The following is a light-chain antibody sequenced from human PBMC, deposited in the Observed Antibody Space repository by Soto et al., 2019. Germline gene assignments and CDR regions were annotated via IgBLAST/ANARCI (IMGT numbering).Light chain of an antibody. CDR1: QSVSNNY. CDR2: GAS. CDR3: QQYGSSGT. Sequence: EIVLTQSPGTLSLSPGERATISCRASQSVSNNYLAWYHQKPGQAPRLLIYGASNRAIGISDRFSGSGSGPDFALTISKLEREDVAVYYCQQYGSSGTFGQGTKVEI. V-gene: IGKV3-20*01. J-gene: IGKJ1*01.